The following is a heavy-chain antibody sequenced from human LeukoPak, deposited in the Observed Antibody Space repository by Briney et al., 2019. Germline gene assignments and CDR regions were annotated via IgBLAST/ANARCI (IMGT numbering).Heavy chain of an antibody. CDR1: GFTFSSYW. D-gene: IGHD5-24*01. V-gene: IGHV3-74*01. CDR2: INSDGGST. J-gene: IGHJ4*02. Sequence: GGSLRLSCTASGFTFSSYWMHWVRQAPGKGLVWVSRINSDGGSTSYADSVKGRFTISRDNAKNTLYLQMNSLRAEDTAVFYCARRIQGMAPYYFDYWGQGTLVTVSS. CDR3: ARRIQGMAPYYFDY.